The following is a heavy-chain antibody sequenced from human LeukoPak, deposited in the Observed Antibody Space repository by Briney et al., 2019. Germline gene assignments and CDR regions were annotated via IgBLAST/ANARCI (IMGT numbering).Heavy chain of an antibody. CDR3: ARVAASDYGDYGPLYFDY. Sequence: GSLRLSCAASGFTLSSYWMSWVRQAPPKGLEWVANIKQDGSEKYYVDSVKGRFTISRDNAKNSLYLQMNSLRAEDTAVYYCARVAASDYGDYGPLYFDYWGQGTLVTVSS. CDR1: GFTLSSYW. CDR2: IKQDGSEK. V-gene: IGHV3-7*03. J-gene: IGHJ4*02. D-gene: IGHD4-17*01.